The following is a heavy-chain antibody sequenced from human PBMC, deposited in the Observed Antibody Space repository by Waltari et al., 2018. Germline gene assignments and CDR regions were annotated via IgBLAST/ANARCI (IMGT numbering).Heavy chain of an antibody. CDR3: ARDRVVPADEPDYYGLDV. CDR1: RGSIRSHY. CDR2: IYYNGAN. V-gene: IGHV4-59*11. J-gene: IGHJ6*02. D-gene: IGHD2-2*01. Sequence: QVHLQESGPGQVKPSETLSLTCDVSRGSIRSHYWSWIRRPTGKGLEWIGYIYYNGANNHHPSLISRVTISVDTAKNQFSLKLSSLTAADTAVYYCARDRVVPADEPDYYGLDVWGQGTTVTVSS.